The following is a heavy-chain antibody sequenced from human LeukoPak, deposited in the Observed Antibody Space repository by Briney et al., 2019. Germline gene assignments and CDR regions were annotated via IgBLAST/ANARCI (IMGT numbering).Heavy chain of an antibody. CDR1: GCTFSSYW. V-gene: IGHV3-7*01. J-gene: IGHJ4*02. D-gene: IGHD6-13*01. Sequence: PGGSLRLSCAASGCTFSSYWMTWVRQVPGKGLEWVANIKQDGSEKNYVDAVKGRFTISRDNAKNSVYLQMNSLRAEDTAVYYCARAGGTSWADYWGQGTLVTVFS. CDR3: ARAGGTSWADY. CDR2: IKQDGSEK.